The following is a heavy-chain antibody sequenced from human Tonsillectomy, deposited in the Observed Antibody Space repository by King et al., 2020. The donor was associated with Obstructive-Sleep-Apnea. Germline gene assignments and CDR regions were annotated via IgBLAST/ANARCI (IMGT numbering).Heavy chain of an antibody. CDR2: IRYDGSNK. J-gene: IGHJ4*02. D-gene: IGHD6-13*01. CDR3: AKGTSGIPGYSSTLH. CDR1: GFTFSSYG. V-gene: IGHV3-30*02. Sequence: VQLVESGGGVVQPGRSLRLSCAASGFTFSSYGMHWVRQAPGKGLEWVAFIRYDGSNKYYADSVKGRFTISRDNSKNTLYLQMNSLRAEDTAVYYCAKGTSGIPGYSSTLHWGQGTLVTVSS.